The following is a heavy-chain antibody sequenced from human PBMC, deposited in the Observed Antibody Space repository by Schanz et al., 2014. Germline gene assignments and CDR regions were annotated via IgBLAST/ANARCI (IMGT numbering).Heavy chain of an antibody. Sequence: EVHLLESGGGLVQPGRSLRLSCTTSGLIFSTYTLNWVRQAPGKGLEWISYISFSGNTIYYADSVKGRFTISRDNAKNSVFLQMNRLRAEDTAVYYCATEGPRGTRHPINYYYAMDNWGQGTKVTV. D-gene: IGHD6-6*01. V-gene: IGHV3-48*01. CDR2: ISFSGNTI. CDR3: ATEGPRGTRHPINYYYAMDN. J-gene: IGHJ6*02. CDR1: GLIFSTYT.